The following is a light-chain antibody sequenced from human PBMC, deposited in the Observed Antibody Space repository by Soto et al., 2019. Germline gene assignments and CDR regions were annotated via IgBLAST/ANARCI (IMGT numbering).Light chain of an antibody. V-gene: IGKV1-39*01. CDR2: AAS. J-gene: IGKJ3*01. CDR3: QQSYNTPFT. Sequence: DIQMTQSPSSLSASVGDRVTITCRASQSISSYLNWYQQKPGKAPKLLIYAASSLQSGVPSRFSGSGSGTDFTLTVSSLQPEDFATYYWQQSYNTPFTFGPGTRVDIK. CDR1: QSISSY.